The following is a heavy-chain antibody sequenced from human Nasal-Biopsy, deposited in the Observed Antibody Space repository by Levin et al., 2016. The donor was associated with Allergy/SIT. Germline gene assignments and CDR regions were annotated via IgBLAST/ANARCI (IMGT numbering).Heavy chain of an antibody. Sequence: GGSLRLSCAASRFQFSDFAMNWVRQAPGKGLEWVSAISGSGGTTFYADSVKGRFTVSRDNSNSTVFLQMNNLRADDTAVYYCAKYDIMSGYFGGIDDYWGQGTLVTVSS. CDR3: AKYDIMSGYFGGIDDY. V-gene: IGHV3-23*01. CDR2: ISGSGGTT. CDR1: RFQFSDFA. D-gene: IGHD3-9*01. J-gene: IGHJ4*02.